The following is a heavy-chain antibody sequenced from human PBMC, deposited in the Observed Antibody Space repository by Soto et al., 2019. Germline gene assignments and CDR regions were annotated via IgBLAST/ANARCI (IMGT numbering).Heavy chain of an antibody. CDR2: ISSGGTTI. Sequence: GGSLRLSCAASGFSFSSYEMNWVRLAPGKGLEWVSYISSGGTTIYYADSVKGRFTISRDNAKNSLYLQMNSLRAEDTAVYYCARDRSYYFDFWGQGTLGTVSS. J-gene: IGHJ4*02. D-gene: IGHD1-26*01. V-gene: IGHV3-48*03. CDR1: GFSFSSYE. CDR3: ARDRSYYFDF.